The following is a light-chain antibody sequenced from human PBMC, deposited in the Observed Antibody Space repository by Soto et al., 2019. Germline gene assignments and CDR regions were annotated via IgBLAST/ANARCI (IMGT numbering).Light chain of an antibody. CDR2: DVS. J-gene: IGLJ2*01. CDR1: SSDVGGYNY. V-gene: IGLV2-11*01. Sequence: QSALTQPRSVSGSPGQSVAISCTGTSSDVGGYNYVSWYQQHPGKAPKLMIYDVSGRPSGVPDRFSGSKSGNTASLTISGLQAEDEDNYYCCSYAGTSAVFGGGTKLTVL. CDR3: CSYAGTSAV.